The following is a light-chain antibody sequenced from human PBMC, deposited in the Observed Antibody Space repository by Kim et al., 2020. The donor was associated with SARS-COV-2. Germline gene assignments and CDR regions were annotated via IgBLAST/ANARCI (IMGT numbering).Light chain of an antibody. CDR2: GAT. CDR1: QSVSSSY. Sequence: EIVLTQSPGTLSLSPGERATLSCRASQSVSSSYLAWYQQRPGQAPRLLIYGATTRATGIPDRFSGSGSGTDFTLSISRLEPEDFAVYYCQQYDTSRAFGQGTQVDIK. V-gene: IGKV3-20*01. J-gene: IGKJ1*01. CDR3: QQYDTSRA.